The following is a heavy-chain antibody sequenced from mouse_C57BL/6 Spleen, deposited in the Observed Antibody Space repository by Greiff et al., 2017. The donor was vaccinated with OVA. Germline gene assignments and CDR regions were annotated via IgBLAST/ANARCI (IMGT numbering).Heavy chain of an antibody. J-gene: IGHJ4*01. CDR2: ISSGSSTI. V-gene: IGHV5-17*01. D-gene: IGHD2-5*01. Sequence: EVKLVESGGGLVKPGGSLKLSCAASGFTFSDYGMHWVRQAPEKGLEWVAYISSGSSTIYYAATVKGRFPISRENAKHTLFLQMTSRRSEDTAMYYCARSSNYGAMDYWGQGTSVTVSS. CDR1: GFTFSDYG. CDR3: ARSSNYGAMDY.